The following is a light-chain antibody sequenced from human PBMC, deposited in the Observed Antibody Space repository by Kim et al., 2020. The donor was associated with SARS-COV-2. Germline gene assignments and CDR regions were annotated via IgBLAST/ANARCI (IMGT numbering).Light chain of an antibody. J-gene: IGLJ1*01. Sequence: GRSITTSCAGTSSDVGAYKYVSWYQQHPGKAPKLLIYDVGARPSGVSNRFSGSKSGNTASLTISGLQAEDEADYYCTSYTSSSTYVFGTGTKVTVL. CDR3: TSYTSSSTYV. CDR2: DVG. CDR1: SSDVGAYKY. V-gene: IGLV2-14*03.